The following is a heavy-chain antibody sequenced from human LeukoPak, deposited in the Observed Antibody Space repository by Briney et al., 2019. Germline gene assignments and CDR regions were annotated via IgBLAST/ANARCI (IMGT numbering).Heavy chain of an antibody. Sequence: SETLSLTRTVSGGSISSYYWSWIRQPPGKGLEWIGYIYYSGSTNYNPSLKSRVTISVDTSKNQFSLKLSSVTAADTAVYYCARELGGYSYGLFDYWGQGTLVTVSS. V-gene: IGHV4-59*01. CDR1: GGSISSYY. CDR2: IYYSGST. CDR3: ARELGGYSYGLFDY. D-gene: IGHD5-18*01. J-gene: IGHJ4*02.